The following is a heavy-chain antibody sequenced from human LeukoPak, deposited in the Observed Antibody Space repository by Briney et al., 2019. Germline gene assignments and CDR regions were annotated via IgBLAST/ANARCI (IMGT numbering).Heavy chain of an antibody. CDR2: INPNSGGT. CDR3: ARLRLGEFDAFDI. D-gene: IGHD3-16*01. J-gene: IGHJ3*02. V-gene: IGHV1-2*02. CDR1: GYTFTGYY. Sequence: ASVKVSFKASGYTFTGYYMHWVRQAPGQGLEWMGWINPNSGGTNYAQKFQGRVTMTRDTSISTAYMELSRLRSDDTAVYYCARLRLGEFDAFDIWGQGTMVTVSS.